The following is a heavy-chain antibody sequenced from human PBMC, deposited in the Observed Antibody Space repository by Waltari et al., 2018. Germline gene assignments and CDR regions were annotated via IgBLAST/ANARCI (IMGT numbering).Heavy chain of an antibody. CDR3: ATKGVRGYSYGYWDWFDP. J-gene: IGHJ5*02. CDR1: GYTFTDYY. V-gene: IGHV1-69-2*01. D-gene: IGHD5-18*01. CDR2: VETEDGET. Sequence: EVQLVQSGAEVKKPGATVKISCKASGYTFTDYYMHWVQQAPGKGLEWMGRVETEDGETIYAEKFQGRVTITADTSTDTAYMELSSLRSEDTAVYYCATKGVRGYSYGYWDWFDPWGQGTLVTVSS.